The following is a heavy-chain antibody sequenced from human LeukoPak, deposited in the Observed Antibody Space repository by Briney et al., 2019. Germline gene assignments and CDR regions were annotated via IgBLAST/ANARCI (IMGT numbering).Heavy chain of an antibody. D-gene: IGHD6-19*01. CDR3: AKASVAGRLSGMDV. CDR2: LTGSGDAK. J-gene: IGHJ6*02. Sequence: GGSPRLSCAASGFSFSSYAMRWVRQAPGRGLEWVSSLTGSGDAKYYADSVKGRFTISRDNSKNTLYLQMNNLGPEDTAVYYCAKASVAGRLSGMDVWGQGTTVTVSS. V-gene: IGHV3-23*01. CDR1: GFSFSSYA.